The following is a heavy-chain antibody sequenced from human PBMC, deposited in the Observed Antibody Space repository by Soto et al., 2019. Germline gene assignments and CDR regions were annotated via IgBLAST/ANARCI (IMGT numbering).Heavy chain of an antibody. CDR2: ISSTSGYI. D-gene: IGHD1-26*01. Sequence: EVQLVESGGGLVKPGGSLRLSCAASGFPFISYGMNWVRQAPGKGLEWVSAISSTSGYIYYADSVMDRFTISRDNAKNPLYLQLHGLRAEDTAVYYCARGPLLVGTALYFESWGQGTLVTVSS. CDR1: GFPFISYG. J-gene: IGHJ4*02. V-gene: IGHV3-21*06. CDR3: ARGPLLVGTALYFES.